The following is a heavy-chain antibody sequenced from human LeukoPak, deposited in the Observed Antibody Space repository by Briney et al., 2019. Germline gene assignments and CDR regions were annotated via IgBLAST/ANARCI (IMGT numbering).Heavy chain of an antibody. D-gene: IGHD5-18*01. CDR3: ARGSRGGYSYGYSHYYYYYGMDV. CDR1: GGTFSSYA. Sequence: VAAVKVSCKASGGTFSSYAISWVRQAPGQGLEWMGGIIPIFGTANYAQKFQGRVTITADESTSTAYMELSSLRSEDTAVYYCARGSRGGYSYGYSHYYYYYGMDVWGLGTTVTVSS. CDR2: IIPIFGTA. J-gene: IGHJ6*02. V-gene: IGHV1-69*01.